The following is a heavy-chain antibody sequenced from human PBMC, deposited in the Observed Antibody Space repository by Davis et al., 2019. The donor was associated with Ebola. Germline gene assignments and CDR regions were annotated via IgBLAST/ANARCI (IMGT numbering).Heavy chain of an antibody. V-gene: IGHV3-7*03. J-gene: IGHJ6*02. Sequence: GGSLRLSCAASGFTFSSYWMSWVRKAPGKGLEWVANIKQDGSEKYYVDSVKGRFTISRDNAKNSLYLQMNSLRAEDTAVYYCARDGDGYNLLYYYYNGMDVWGQGTTVTVSS. CDR2: IKQDGSEK. CDR3: ARDGDGYNLLYYYYNGMDV. CDR1: GFTFSSYW. D-gene: IGHD5-24*01.